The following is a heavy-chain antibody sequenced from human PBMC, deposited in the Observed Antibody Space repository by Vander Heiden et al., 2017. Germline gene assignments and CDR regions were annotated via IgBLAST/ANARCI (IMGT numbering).Heavy chain of an antibody. CDR2: ISYDGSNK. V-gene: IGHV3-30*18. CDR1: GFTFSRSG. Sequence: QVQLVEPGGGVVQPGRSLRLSCAASGFTFSRSGSHWVRQAPGKGLEWVAVISYDGSNKYYADSVKGRFTISRDNSKNTLYLQMNSLRAEDTAVYYCAKGLSGYGMDVWGQGTTVTVSS. J-gene: IGHJ6*02. CDR3: AKGLSGYGMDV. D-gene: IGHD3-10*01.